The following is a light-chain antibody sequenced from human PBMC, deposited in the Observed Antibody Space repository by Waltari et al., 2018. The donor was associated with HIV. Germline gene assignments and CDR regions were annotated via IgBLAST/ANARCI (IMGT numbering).Light chain of an antibody. CDR2: GAS. CDR1: QSVSSY. J-gene: IGKJ5*01. CDR3: HQRSNWPIT. V-gene: IGKV3-11*01. Sequence: EIVLTQSPATLSLSPVDRATLSCRASQSVSSYLAWYQQKPGQAPRLLIYGASSRATGIPARFSGSGSGTDFTLTISSLEPGDFGVYYCHQRSNWPITFGQGTRLEIK.